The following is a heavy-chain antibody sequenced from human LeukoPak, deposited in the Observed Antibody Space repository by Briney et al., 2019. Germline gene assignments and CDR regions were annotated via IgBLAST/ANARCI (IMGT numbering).Heavy chain of an antibody. Sequence: GGSLGLSCTASGFTFGDYAMSWVRQAPGKGLEWVGFIRSKAYGGTTEYAASVKGRFTISRDDSKSIAYLRMNSLKTEDTAVYYCTREEGYYYGSGTWNWFDPWGQGTLVTVSS. CDR1: GFTFGDYA. CDR3: TREEGYYYGSGTWNWFDP. V-gene: IGHV3-49*04. D-gene: IGHD3-10*01. CDR2: IRSKAYGGTT. J-gene: IGHJ5*02.